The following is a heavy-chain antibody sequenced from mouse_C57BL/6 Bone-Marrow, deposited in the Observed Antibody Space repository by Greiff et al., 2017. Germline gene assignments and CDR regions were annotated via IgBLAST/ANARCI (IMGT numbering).Heavy chain of an antibody. J-gene: IGHJ2*01. D-gene: IGHD1-1*01. V-gene: IGHV1-81*01. CDR3: ARRDYYGSRGNY. Sequence: VQLQQSGAELARPGASVKLSCKASGYTFTRYGISWVKQRTGQGLEWIGEIYPRSGNTYYNENFKGKATLTADKSSSPAYMELRSLTSEDSAFYFCARRDYYGSRGNYWGQGTTLTVSS. CDR2: IYPRSGNT. CDR1: GYTFTRYG.